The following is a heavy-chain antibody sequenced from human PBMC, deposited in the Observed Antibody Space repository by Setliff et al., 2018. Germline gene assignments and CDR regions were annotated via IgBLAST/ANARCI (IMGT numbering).Heavy chain of an antibody. D-gene: IGHD4-17*01. CDR3: ARLRKDYGDYYYFDY. Sequence: SLRLSCAASGFIFSTYWMSWVRQAPGKGLEWVANIKQDGSDKYYVDSVKGRFTISRDNAKNSLYLQMNSLRAEDTAVYYCARLRKDYGDYYYFDYWGQGTLVTVSS. CDR2: IKQDGSDK. V-gene: IGHV3-7*01. CDR1: GFIFSTYW. J-gene: IGHJ4*02.